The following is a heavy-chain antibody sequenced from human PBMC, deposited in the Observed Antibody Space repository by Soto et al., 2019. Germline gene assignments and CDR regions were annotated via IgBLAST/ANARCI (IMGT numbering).Heavy chain of an antibody. Sequence: ASVKVSCKASGYTFTSYYMHWVRQAPGQGLEWMGIINPSGGGTSYAQKFQGRVTMTRDTSTSTVYMELSSLRSEDTAVYYCARARGGEYYPGPWGQGTLVTVSS. V-gene: IGHV1-46*01. CDR2: INPSGGGT. CDR3: ARARGGEYYPGP. CDR1: GYTFTSYY. D-gene: IGHD3-10*01. J-gene: IGHJ5*02.